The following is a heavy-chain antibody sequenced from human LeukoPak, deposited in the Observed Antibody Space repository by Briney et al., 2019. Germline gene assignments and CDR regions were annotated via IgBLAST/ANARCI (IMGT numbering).Heavy chain of an antibody. CDR2: ITGSGGSA. Sequence: GGSLRLSCAASGFTFSSYAMNWVRQAPGKGLEWVSTITGSGGSAYYAGSVKGRFTISRDNSKNTLYLQMNSLRAEDTAVYYCAMALSLIRKVPDYWGQGTLVTVSS. CDR3: AMALSLIRKVPDY. CDR1: GFTFSSYA. J-gene: IGHJ4*02. V-gene: IGHV3-23*01. D-gene: IGHD3-16*01.